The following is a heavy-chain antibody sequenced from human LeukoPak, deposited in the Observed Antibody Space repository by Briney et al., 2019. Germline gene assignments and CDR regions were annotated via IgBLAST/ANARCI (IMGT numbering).Heavy chain of an antibody. J-gene: IGHJ3*02. CDR2: INAGNGNT. V-gene: IGHV1-3*01. CDR1: GYTFTSYA. CDR3: AREVFYGDYLDAFDI. Sequence: ASVKVSCKASGYTFTSYAMHWVRQAPGQRLEWMGLINAGNGNTKYSQKFQGRVTITRDTSASTAYMELSSLRSEDTAVYYCAREVFYGDYLDAFDIWGQGTMVTVSS. D-gene: IGHD4-17*01.